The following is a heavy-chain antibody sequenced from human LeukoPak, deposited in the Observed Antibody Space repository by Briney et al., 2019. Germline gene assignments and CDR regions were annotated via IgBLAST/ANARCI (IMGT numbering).Heavy chain of an antibody. CDR1: GGSFIGYY. CDR3: ARIRSRKWGFDY. CDR2: TNHFGST. J-gene: IGHJ4*02. Sequence: SEPLSLPCAVYGGSFIGYYWSWIRQPPGKGLEWIGETNHFGSTNYNPSLKSRVTISIDTSKDQFSLKLSSVIAADTAVYYCARIRSRKWGFDYWSQGTLVTVSS. V-gene: IGHV4-34*01. D-gene: IGHD1-26*01.